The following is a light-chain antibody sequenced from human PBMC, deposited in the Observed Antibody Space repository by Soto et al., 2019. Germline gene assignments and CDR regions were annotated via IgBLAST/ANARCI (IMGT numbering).Light chain of an antibody. CDR2: AAS. V-gene: IGKV1-39*01. J-gene: IGKJ3*01. CDR1: QSISSY. CDR3: QQSYSTPT. Sequence: DIQMTQSPSSLSASVGDRVTITCRASQSISSYLNWYQQKPGKAPKLLIYAASKFQSGVPSRFSGSGSGTEFTLTISSLQPEDFVTYYCQQSYSTPTFGPGTKVDIK.